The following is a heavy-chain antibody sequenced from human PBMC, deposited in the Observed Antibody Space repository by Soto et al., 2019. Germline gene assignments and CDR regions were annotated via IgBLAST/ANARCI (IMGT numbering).Heavy chain of an antibody. J-gene: IGHJ4*02. CDR3: ARPPVIDIVVPPDY. D-gene: IGHD2-15*01. Sequence: GGSLRLSCAASGFPFSSYYMNWVRQAPGKGLEWLSHISGSTTTIYYADSVKGRFTISRDNAKNSLYLQMNSLRDEDTAVYYCARPPVIDIVVPPDYWGRGTLVTVSS. CDR2: ISGSTTTI. V-gene: IGHV3-48*02. CDR1: GFPFSSYY.